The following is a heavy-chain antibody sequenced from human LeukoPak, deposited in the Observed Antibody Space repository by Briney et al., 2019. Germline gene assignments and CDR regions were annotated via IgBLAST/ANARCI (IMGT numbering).Heavy chain of an antibody. J-gene: IGHJ1*01. CDR3: ATRYGLFGVAT. V-gene: IGHV1-24*01. CDR1: GYTLTELS. CDR2: FDPEDGKT. D-gene: IGHD3-3*01. Sequence: ASVKVSCKVSGYTLTELSMHWVRQAPGKGVEWMGGFDPEDGKTIYEQKFQGRVTMTEDTSTNTAYMELGSLGFEDTAVYYCATRYGLFGVATWGQGTLVTVSS.